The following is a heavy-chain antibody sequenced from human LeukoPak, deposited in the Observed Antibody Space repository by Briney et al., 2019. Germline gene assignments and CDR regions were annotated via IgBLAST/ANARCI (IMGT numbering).Heavy chain of an antibody. J-gene: IGHJ4*02. V-gene: IGHV4-59*01. CDR3: AREGRQDYVYFDC. CDR2: INYSGNT. CDR1: GDSISSYY. Sequence: TESLSLTCTVSGDSISSYYWSWIRQPPGKGLEWMGYINYSGNTNYNPSLKSRVTISVDTSKNQFSLRLTSVTAADTAVYYCAREGRQDYVYFDCWGQGTLVTVSS. D-gene: IGHD4-17*01.